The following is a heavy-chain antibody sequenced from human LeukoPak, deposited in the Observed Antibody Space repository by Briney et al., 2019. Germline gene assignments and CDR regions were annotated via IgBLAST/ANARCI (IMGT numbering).Heavy chain of an antibody. D-gene: IGHD5-18*01. CDR3: ARSRGYSYGFLYYFDY. J-gene: IGHJ4*02. CDR2: MNPNSGNT. CDR1: GYTFTSYD. V-gene: IGHV1-8*01. Sequence: ASVKVSCKASGYTFTSYDINWVRQATGQGLEWMGWMNPNSGNTGYAQKFQGRVTMTRNTSISTAYMELSSLRSEDTAVYYCARSRGYSYGFLYYFDYWGQGTLVTVSS.